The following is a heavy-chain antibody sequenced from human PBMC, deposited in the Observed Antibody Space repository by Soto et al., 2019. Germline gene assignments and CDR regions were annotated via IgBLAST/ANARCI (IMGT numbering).Heavy chain of an antibody. CDR2: IKQDGSEK. Sequence: SLRPSCATSGFPFCSYWMSWVRQAPGKGLEGVANIKQDGSEKYYVDSVKGRFTISRDNAKNSLYLQMNSLRAEDTAVYYCARRGFWSGYYKGGFDYWGQGTLVTVSS. J-gene: IGHJ4*02. V-gene: IGHV3-7*01. D-gene: IGHD3-3*01. CDR3: ARRGFWSGYYKGGFDY. CDR1: GFPFCSYW.